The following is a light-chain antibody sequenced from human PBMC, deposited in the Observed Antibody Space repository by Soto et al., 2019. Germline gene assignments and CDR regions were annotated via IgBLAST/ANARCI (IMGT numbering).Light chain of an antibody. V-gene: IGKV3-11*01. Sequence: EFVLTQSPATLSLSPGEGASLSCWASQSVGTYMAWYQHKPGQPPRLLIYDASKRATGVPARFSGSGSGTNFTFTISSLDPADFALYFCQLRSSWPPYTVAQGTKVEMK. J-gene: IGKJ2*01. CDR2: DAS. CDR3: QLRSSWPPYT. CDR1: QSVGTY.